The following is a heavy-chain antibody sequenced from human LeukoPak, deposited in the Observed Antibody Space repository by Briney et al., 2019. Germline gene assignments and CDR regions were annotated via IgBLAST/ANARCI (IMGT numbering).Heavy chain of an antibody. CDR3: ARDFYDSSGYYYDY. D-gene: IGHD3-22*01. J-gene: IGHJ4*02. CDR1: GFTVSSNY. V-gene: IGHV3-23*01. Sequence: GGSLRLSCAASGFTVSSNYMSWVRQAPGKGLEWVSAISGGGEKTYYADSVKGRFTISRDNSKGTLYLQMNSLGAEDSALYYCARDFYDSSGYYYDYWGQGTLVTVSS. CDR2: ISGGGEKT.